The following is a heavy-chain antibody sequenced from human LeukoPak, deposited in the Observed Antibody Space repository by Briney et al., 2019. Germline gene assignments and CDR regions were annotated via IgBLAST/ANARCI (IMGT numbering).Heavy chain of an antibody. CDR1: GGSVSRSPYY. Sequence: SSETLSLTCTVSGGSVSRSPYYWGWIRQPPGKGLEWIGNIYYSGSTYYNPSLKSRVTISVDTSKNQFSLKLSSVTAADTAVYYCAREGPMRSQSRIPGIYTHRGTSFDYWGQGTLVTVSS. CDR3: AREGPMRSQSRIPGIYTHRGTSFDY. J-gene: IGHJ4*02. CDR2: IYYSGST. V-gene: IGHV4-39*07. D-gene: IGHD1-1*01.